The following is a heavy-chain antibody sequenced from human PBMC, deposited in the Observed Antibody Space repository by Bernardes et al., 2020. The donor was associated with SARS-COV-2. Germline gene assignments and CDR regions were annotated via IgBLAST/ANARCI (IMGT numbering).Heavy chain of an antibody. J-gene: IGHJ6*02. Sequence: GGSLRLSCAASGFTFSSYWMHWVRQAPGKGLVWVSRINSDGSSTSYADSVKGRFTISRDNAKNTLYLQMNSLRAEDTAVYYCARGTYYDFWSGYYTRLHYYAMDVWGQGTTVTVSS. D-gene: IGHD3-3*01. V-gene: IGHV3-74*01. CDR3: ARGTYYDFWSGYYTRLHYYAMDV. CDR1: GFTFSSYW. CDR2: INSDGSST.